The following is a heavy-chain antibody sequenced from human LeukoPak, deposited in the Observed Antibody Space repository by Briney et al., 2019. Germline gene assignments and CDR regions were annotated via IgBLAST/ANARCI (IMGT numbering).Heavy chain of an antibody. Sequence: GRSLRLSCAASGFTFSSYAMHWVRQAPGKGLEWVAVISYDGSNKYYADSVKGRFTISRDNSKNTLYLQMNSLRAEDTAVYYCAREKTGTTDFDYWGQGTLVTVSS. CDR2: ISYDGSNK. V-gene: IGHV3-30-3*01. CDR3: AREKTGTTDFDY. D-gene: IGHD1-7*01. CDR1: GFTFSSYA. J-gene: IGHJ4*02.